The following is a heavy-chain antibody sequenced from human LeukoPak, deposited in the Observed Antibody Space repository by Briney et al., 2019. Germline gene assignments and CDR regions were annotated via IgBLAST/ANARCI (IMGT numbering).Heavy chain of an antibody. CDR2: IYYSGST. CDR3: ARSTLSRSNYSSSWEKFDY. D-gene: IGHD6-13*01. CDR1: GGSISSSSYY. J-gene: IGHJ4*02. Sequence: SETLSLTCTVSGGSISSSSYYWGWIRQPPGKGLEWIGSIYYSGSTYYNPSLKSRVTISVDTSKNQFSLKLSSVTAADTAVYYCARSTLSRSNYSSSWEKFDYWGQGTLVTVSS. V-gene: IGHV4-39*01.